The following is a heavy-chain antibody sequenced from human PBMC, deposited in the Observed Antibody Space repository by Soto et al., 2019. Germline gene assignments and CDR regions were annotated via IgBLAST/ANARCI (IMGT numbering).Heavy chain of an antibody. CDR3: ARDRTFFGLGWYDVMAF. D-gene: IGHD3-3*01. Sequence: ASVKVSCKASGYTFTGYYMHWVRQAPGQGLEWMGWINPNSGGTNYAQKFQGWVTMTRDTSISTAYMELSRLRSDDTAVYYCARDRTFFGLGWYDVMAFWGQGTTATVSS. CDR2: INPNSGGT. CDR1: GYTFTGYY. J-gene: IGHJ6*02. V-gene: IGHV1-2*04.